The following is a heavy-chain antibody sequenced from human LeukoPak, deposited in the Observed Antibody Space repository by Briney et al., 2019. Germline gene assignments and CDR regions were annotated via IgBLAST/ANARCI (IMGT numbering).Heavy chain of an antibody. V-gene: IGHV3-23*01. CDR2: LIGSSGST. CDR1: GFTSTNHA. CDR3: AKGAYDYIEIGYFDS. Sequence: PGGSLRLSCAASGFTSTNHAMNWVRQAPGKGLEWVSVLIGSSGSTDYADPVKGRFTLSRDTSKNTLFLQMNSLRAEDTAIYYCAKGAYDYIEIGYFDSWGQGTLVTVSS. D-gene: IGHD5-12*01. J-gene: IGHJ4*02.